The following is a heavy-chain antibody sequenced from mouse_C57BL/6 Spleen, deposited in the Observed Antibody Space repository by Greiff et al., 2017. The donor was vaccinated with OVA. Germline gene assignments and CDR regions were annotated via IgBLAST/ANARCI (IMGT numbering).Heavy chain of an antibody. V-gene: IGHV3-1*01. J-gene: IGHJ1*03. Sequence: DVQLQESGPGMVKPSQSLSLTCTVTGYSITSGYDWHWIRHFPGNKLEWMGYISYSGSTNYNPSLKSRISITHDTSKNHFFLKLNSVTTEDTATYYCARGDGYYGYFDVWGTGTTVTVSS. CDR2: ISYSGST. D-gene: IGHD2-3*01. CDR3: ARGDGYYGYFDV. CDR1: GYSITSGYD.